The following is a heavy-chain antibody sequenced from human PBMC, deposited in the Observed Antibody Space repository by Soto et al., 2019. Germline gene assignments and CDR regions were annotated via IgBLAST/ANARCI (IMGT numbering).Heavy chain of an antibody. D-gene: IGHD3-9*01. V-gene: IGHV1-2*04. CDR3: ARDPKPNYDIFTCYLPLAYYHYGIDV. CDR1: GYTFTGYY. J-gene: IGHJ6*02. Sequence: ASVKVSCQASGYTFTGYYMHWVRQAPGQGLEWMGWINPNSGGTNYAQKFQGWVTMTRDTSISTAYMELSRLRSDDTAVYYCARDPKPNYDIFTCYLPLAYYHYGIDVRGQGTTVTVSS. CDR2: INPNSGGT.